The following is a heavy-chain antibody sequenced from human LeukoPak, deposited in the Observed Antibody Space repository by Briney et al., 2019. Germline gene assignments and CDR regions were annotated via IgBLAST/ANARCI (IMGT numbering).Heavy chain of an antibody. CDR2: IYYSGNT. V-gene: IGHV4-39*01. CDR3: ARSNIVAVTGFAFDI. CDR1: DGSISSSSYY. Sequence: SETLSLTCTVSDGSISSSSYYWGWIRQSPGKGLEWIGSIYYSGNTYYNPSLNSRVTITVDTSKNQFSLQLSSVTAADTTVYYRARSNIVAVTGFAFDIWGQGTLVTVSS. J-gene: IGHJ3*02. D-gene: IGHD5-12*01.